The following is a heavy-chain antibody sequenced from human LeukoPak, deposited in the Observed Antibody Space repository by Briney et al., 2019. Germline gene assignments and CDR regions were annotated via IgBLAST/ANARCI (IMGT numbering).Heavy chain of an antibody. J-gene: IGHJ4*02. Sequence: EGSLRLSCAASGFTFSSYAMHWVRQAPGKGLEWVAVISYDGSNKYYADSVKGRFTISRDNSKNTLYLQMNSLRAEDTAVYYCARATDTAMVSFDYWGQGTLVTVSS. CDR2: ISYDGSNK. CDR1: GFTFSSYA. V-gene: IGHV3-30-3*01. D-gene: IGHD5-18*01. CDR3: ARATDTAMVSFDY.